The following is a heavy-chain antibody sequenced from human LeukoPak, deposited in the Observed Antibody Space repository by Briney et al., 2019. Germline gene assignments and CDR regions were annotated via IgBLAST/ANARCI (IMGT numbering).Heavy chain of an antibody. CDR2: IYTSGST. D-gene: IGHD6-13*01. J-gene: IGHJ5*02. CDR1: GGSTSSGSYY. V-gene: IGHV4-61*02. CDR3: ARDAPYQKQQLVSPAYNWFDP. Sequence: SETLSLTCTVSGGSTSSGSYYWSWIRRPAGKGLEWIGRIYTSGSTNYNPSLKSRVTISVDTSKNQFSLKLSSVTAADTAVYYCARDAPYQKQQLVSPAYNWFDPWGQGTLVTVSS.